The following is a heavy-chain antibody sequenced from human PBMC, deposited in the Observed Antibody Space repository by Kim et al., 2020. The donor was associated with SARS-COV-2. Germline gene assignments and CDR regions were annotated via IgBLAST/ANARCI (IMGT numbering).Heavy chain of an antibody. CDR3: ARDPVYYA. CDR1: GFTFSSYA. D-gene: IGHD3-10*01. Sequence: GGSLRLSCAASGFTFSSYAMHWVRQAPGKGLEWVAVISYDGSNKYYVDSVKGRFTISRDNSKNTLYLQMNSLRAEDTAVYYCARDPVYYAWGQGTLVTV. CDR2: ISYDGSNK. V-gene: IGHV3-30*04. J-gene: IGHJ4*02.